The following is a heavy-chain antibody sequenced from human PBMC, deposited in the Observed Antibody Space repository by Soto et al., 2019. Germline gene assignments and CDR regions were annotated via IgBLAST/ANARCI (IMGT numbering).Heavy chain of an antibody. CDR1: GYTFTSYG. D-gene: IGHD2-15*01. CDR2: ISAYNGNT. CDR3: ARLPGYCSGGSCYYYGMDV. J-gene: IGHJ6*02. V-gene: IGHV1-18*01. Sequence: ASVKVSCKASGYTFTSYGISWVRQAPGQGLEWMGWISAYNGNTNYAQKLQGRVTMTTDTSTSTAYMELRSLRSDDTAVYYCARLPGYCSGGSCYYYGMDVWGQGTTVTVSS.